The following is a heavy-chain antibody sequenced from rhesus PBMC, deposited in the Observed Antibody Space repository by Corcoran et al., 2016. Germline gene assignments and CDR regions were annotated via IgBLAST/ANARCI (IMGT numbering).Heavy chain of an antibody. D-gene: IGHD2-39*02. Sequence: DVQLVESGGGLVKPGGSLRLSCVASGFTFSSYEMHCVRQAPGKGLEWVSVISESGGTIYYADSVKGRFTISRDNAKNSLFLQMNSLRAEDTAVYYCMYCSGGGNYGWGQGVLVTVSS. CDR1: GFTFSSYE. V-gene: IGHV3-100*02. CDR2: ISESGGTI. J-gene: IGHJ4*01. CDR3: MYCSGGGNYG.